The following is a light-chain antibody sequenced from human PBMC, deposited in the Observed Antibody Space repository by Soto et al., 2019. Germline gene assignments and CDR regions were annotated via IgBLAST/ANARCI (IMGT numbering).Light chain of an antibody. CDR3: QQSYRPPRT. CDR2: ASS. J-gene: IGKJ3*01. CDR1: QSLNKN. Sequence: DIQMTQSPSSLSASVGDRVTITCRASQSLNKNLNWYQQRPGKAPKLLIYASSTLQRGVPSRFSASSSGTDFTLTISSLQPEDFATYFCQQSYRPPRTFGPGTKVDV. V-gene: IGKV1-39*01.